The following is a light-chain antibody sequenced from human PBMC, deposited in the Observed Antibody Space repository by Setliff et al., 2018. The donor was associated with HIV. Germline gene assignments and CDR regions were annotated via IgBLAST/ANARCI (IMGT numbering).Light chain of an antibody. J-gene: IGLJ3*02. CDR2: DTN. Sequence: QAVVTQEPSLTVSPGGTVTLTCGSSTGAVTSGHYPYWFQQKPGQAPRTLIYDTNNKHSWTPARFSGSLLGGKAALTLSGAQPEDEAAYYCFLSYSPARRVFGGGTKVTVL. CDR1: TGAVTSGHY. V-gene: IGLV7-46*01. CDR3: FLSYSPARRV.